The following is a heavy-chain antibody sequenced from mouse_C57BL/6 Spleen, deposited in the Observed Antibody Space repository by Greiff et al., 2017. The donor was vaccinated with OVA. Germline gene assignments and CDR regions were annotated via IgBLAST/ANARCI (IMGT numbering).Heavy chain of an antibody. CDR3: AGLTGWFAY. CDR1: GYAFSSSW. D-gene: IGHD4-1*01. J-gene: IGHJ3*01. CDR2: IYPGDGDT. Sequence: QVQLKQSGPELVKPGASVKISCKASGYAFSSSWMNWVKQRPGKGLEWIGRIYPGDGDTNYNGKFKGKATLTADKSSSTAYMQLSSLTSEDSAVYFCAGLTGWFAYWGQGTLVTVSA. V-gene: IGHV1-82*01.